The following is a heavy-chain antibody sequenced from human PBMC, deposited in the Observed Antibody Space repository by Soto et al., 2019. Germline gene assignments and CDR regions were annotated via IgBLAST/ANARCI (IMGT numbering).Heavy chain of an antibody. D-gene: IGHD2-2*03. CDR3: AKGSLDIVVVPAAEVNWFDP. CDR1: GFTFSSYA. CDR2: ISGSGGST. V-gene: IGHV3-23*01. Sequence: GGSLRLSCAASGFTFSSYAMSWVRQAPGKGLEWVSAISGSGGSTYYADSVKGRFTISRDNSKNTLYLQMNSLRAEDTAVYYCAKGSLDIVVVPAAEVNWFDPWGQGTLVTVSS. J-gene: IGHJ5*02.